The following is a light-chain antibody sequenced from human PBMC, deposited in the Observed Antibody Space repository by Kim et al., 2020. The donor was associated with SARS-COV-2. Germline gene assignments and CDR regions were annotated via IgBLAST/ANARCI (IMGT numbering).Light chain of an antibody. V-gene: IGKV1-17*01. J-gene: IGKJ5*01. CDR3: LPHSTYPLT. Sequence: ASVGDRVTITCRASQDIRNDLGWYQQNPGRAPKRLIYGASSLQSGVPSRFSGSGSGTEFTLTISRVQPEDFATYFCLPHSTYPLTFGQGTRLEIK. CDR1: QDIRND. CDR2: GAS.